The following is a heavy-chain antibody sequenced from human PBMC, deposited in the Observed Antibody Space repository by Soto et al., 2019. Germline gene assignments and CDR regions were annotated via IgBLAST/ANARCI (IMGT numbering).Heavy chain of an antibody. CDR3: ARDASRSNLGYMDV. D-gene: IGHD1-7*01. CDR1: GGSINIADYY. CDR2: IHHSGSS. J-gene: IGHJ6*03. V-gene: IGHV4-31*03. Sequence: QVQLQESGPGLVKPSQTLSLTCTVSGGSINIADYYWNWVRQPPGKGLEWIGEIHHSGSSDHNPSLKSRLTMSVDTAKNQVSLKLTSVTAADTAVYFCARDASRSNLGYMDVWGQGTTVIVSS.